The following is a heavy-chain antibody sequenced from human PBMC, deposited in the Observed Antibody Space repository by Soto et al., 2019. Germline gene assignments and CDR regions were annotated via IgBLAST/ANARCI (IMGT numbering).Heavy chain of an antibody. D-gene: IGHD6-19*01. Sequence: VGSLRLSCAASGFTFSSYAMHWVRQAPGKGLEWVAVISYDGSNKYYADSVKGRFTISRDNSKNTLYLQMNSLRAEDTAVYYCATGTYSSEWGQGTLVTVSS. V-gene: IGHV3-30-3*01. J-gene: IGHJ4*02. CDR1: GFTFSSYA. CDR2: ISYDGSNK. CDR3: ATGTYSSE.